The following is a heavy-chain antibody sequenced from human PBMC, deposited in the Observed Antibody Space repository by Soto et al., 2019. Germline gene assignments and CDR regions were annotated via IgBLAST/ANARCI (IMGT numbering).Heavy chain of an antibody. CDR2: ISGSGGST. Sequence: GGSLRLSXAASGFTFSSYAMSWVRQAPGKGLEWVSAISGSGGSTYYADSVKGRFTISRDNSKNTLYLQMNSLRAEDTAVYYCAKDESSSSYYYDMDVWGQGTTVTVSS. V-gene: IGHV3-23*01. CDR1: GFTFSSYA. D-gene: IGHD6-13*01. J-gene: IGHJ6*02. CDR3: AKDESSSSYYYDMDV.